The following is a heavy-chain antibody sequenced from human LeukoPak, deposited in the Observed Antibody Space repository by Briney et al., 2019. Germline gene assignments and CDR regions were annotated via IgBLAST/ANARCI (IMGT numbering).Heavy chain of an antibody. CDR2: INHSGST. J-gene: IGHJ4*02. V-gene: IGHV4-34*01. D-gene: IGHD3-10*01. CDR3: ARGGHYYGSGSYYNVFDY. CDR1: GGSFSGYY. Sequence: PSETLSLTCAVYGGSFSGYYWSWIRQPPGKGLEWIGEINHSGSTNYNPSLKSRVTISVDTSKNQFSLKLSSVTAADTAVYYCARGGHYYGSGSYYNVFDYWGQGTLVTVSS.